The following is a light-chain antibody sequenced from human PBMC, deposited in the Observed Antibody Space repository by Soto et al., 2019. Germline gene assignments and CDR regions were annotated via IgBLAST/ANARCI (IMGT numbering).Light chain of an antibody. CDR2: VAS. J-gene: IGKJ5*01. Sequence: EIVLTQSPGTLSLSPGERATLSCRASESISSSNLAWYQQQPGQAPRLLIYVASRRVTGIPDRFSGSGSGTDFTLTISRLEPEDFAVYYYQHYDNTALTFGQGTRLQMK. V-gene: IGKV3-20*01. CDR1: ESISSSN. CDR3: QHYDNTALT.